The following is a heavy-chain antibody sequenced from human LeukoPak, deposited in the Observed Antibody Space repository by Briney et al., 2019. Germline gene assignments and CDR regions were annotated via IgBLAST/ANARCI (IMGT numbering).Heavy chain of an antibody. V-gene: IGHV3-21*01. Sequence: GGSLRLSCAASGFTFSSYSMNWVRQAPGKGLEWVSSISSSSSYIYYADSVKGRFTISRDNAKNSLYLQMNSLRAEDTAVYYCARDRSIAAPFDIWGQGTMVTVSS. CDR1: GFTFSSYS. J-gene: IGHJ3*02. CDR3: ARDRSIAAPFDI. CDR2: ISSSSSYI. D-gene: IGHD6-6*01.